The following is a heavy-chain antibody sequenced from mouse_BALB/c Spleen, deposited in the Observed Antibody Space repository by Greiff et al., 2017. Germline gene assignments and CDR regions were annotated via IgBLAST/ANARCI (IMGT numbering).Heavy chain of an antibody. CDR3: ARDDDGAWFAY. V-gene: IGHV5-4*02. Sequence: EVQRVESGGGLVKPGGSLKLSCAASGFTFSDYYMYWVRQTPEKRLEWVATISDGGSYTYYPDSVKGRFTISRDNAKNNLYLQMSSLKSEDTAMYYCARDDDGAWFAYWGQGTLVTVSA. D-gene: IGHD2-12*01. J-gene: IGHJ3*01. CDR1: GFTFSDYY. CDR2: ISDGGSYT.